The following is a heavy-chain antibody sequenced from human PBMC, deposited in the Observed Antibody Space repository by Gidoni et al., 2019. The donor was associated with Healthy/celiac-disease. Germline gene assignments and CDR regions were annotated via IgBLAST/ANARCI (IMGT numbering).Heavy chain of an antibody. CDR1: GCTFSSYA. J-gene: IGHJ6*02. V-gene: IGHV1-69*04. Sequence: QVQLVQSGAEVKKPGSSVKFSCQTSGCTFSSYAISGGRQAPGQGLEWMGRIIPILGIANYAQKFQGRVTITADKXTSXAYMEXXSLXSXDTAVYYCATNKVYYYGMDVWGQGTTVTVSS. CDR2: IIPILGIA. CDR3: ATNKVYYYGMDV.